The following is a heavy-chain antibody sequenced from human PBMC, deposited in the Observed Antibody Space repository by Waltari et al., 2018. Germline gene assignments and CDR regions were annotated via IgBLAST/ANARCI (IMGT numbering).Heavy chain of an antibody. Sequence: EVQLVESGGGLVKPGGSLRLSCAASGFTFSNAWMSWVRQAPGKGLEWVGRIKSKTDGGTTDYAAPVKGRFTISADKSISTAYLQWSSLKASDTAMYYCARHPIVGATRDAFDIWGQGTMVTASS. CDR2: IKSKTDGGTT. D-gene: IGHD1-26*01. CDR1: GFTFSNAW. V-gene: IGHV3-15*01. J-gene: IGHJ3*02. CDR3: ARHPIVGATRDAFDI.